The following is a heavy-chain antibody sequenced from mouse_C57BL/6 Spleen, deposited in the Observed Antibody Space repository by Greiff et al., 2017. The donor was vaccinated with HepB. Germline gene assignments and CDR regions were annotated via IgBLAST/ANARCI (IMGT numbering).Heavy chain of an antibody. V-gene: IGHV1-82*01. CDR1: GYAFSSPW. D-gene: IGHD2-5*01. CDR2: IYPGDGDT. Sequence: VQLQQSGPELVKPGASVKISCKASGYAFSSPWMNWVKQRPGKGLEWIGRIYPGDGDTTYNGKLKGKATLTADKSSSTAYMQLSSLTSEDSAVYFCATYSNYRFDYWGQGTTLTVSS. J-gene: IGHJ2*01. CDR3: ATYSNYRFDY.